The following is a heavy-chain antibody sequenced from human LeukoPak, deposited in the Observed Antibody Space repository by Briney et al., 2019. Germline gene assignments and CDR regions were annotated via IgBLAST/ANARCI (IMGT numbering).Heavy chain of an antibody. CDR2: INSDGSST. CDR1: GFTFSSYW. J-gene: IGHJ6*03. V-gene: IGHV3-74*01. CDR3: ARSGVVVAATKLYYYYYYMDV. Sequence: GRSLRLSCAASGFTFSSYWMSWVRQAPGKGLVWVSRINSDGSSTSYADSVKGRFTISRDNAKNTLYLQMNSLRAEDTAVYYCARSGVVVAATKLYYYYYYMDVWGKGTTVTVSS. D-gene: IGHD2-15*01.